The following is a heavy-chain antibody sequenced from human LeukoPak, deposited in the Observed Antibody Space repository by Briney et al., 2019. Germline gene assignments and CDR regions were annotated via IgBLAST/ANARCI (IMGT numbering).Heavy chain of an antibody. CDR3: ARVGGSNASDI. CDR1: GFTYSSCR. Sequence: GSLRLSCVASGFTYSSCRVHSVRQAPGKGLVWVSPINSDGSSTSYADSVKGRFTISRDNAKNTLSLQMNSLRAEDTAVYYCARVGGSNASDIWVQGTMVIVSS. CDR2: INSDGSST. J-gene: IGHJ3*02. D-gene: IGHD1-26*01. V-gene: IGHV3-74*01.